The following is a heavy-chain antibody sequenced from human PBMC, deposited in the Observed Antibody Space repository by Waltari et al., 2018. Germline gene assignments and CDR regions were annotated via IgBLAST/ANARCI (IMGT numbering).Heavy chain of an antibody. CDR1: GDFLSDDN. V-gene: IGHV4-59*08. D-gene: IGHD3-22*01. CDR2: LRNTGGT. J-gene: IGHJ4*02. CDR3: ARLPTKYYDSLGWGFFDQ. Sequence: HVQLQESGPGLVKPSETLSLTCTVSGDFLSDDNWTCLRQAPGKGLEWIAYLRNTGGTKCTPSLQSRVTVSAVTSKKQFSLRLTSVTAADTAVYYCARLPTKYYDSLGWGFFDQWGQGILVTVSS.